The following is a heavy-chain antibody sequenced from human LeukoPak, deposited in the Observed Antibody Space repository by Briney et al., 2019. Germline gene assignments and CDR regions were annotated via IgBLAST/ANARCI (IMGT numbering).Heavy chain of an antibody. V-gene: IGHV3-48*01. CDR3: AGIDYYYMDV. CDR1: GFTFSSYS. J-gene: IGHJ6*03. Sequence: GGSLRFSCAASGFTFSSYSMNWVRQAPGKGLEWVSYISSSSTIYYADSVKGRFTISRDNAKNSLYLQMNSLRAEDTAVYYCAGIDYYYMDVWGKGTTVTVSS. CDR2: ISSSSTI. D-gene: IGHD1-14*01.